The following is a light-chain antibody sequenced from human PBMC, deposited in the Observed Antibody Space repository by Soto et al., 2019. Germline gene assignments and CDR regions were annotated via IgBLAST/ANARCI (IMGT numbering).Light chain of an antibody. Sequence: EIVMTQSPATLSVSPGERATLSCRASQSVSRNLAWYQQKPGQAPRLLIYGASTRATGIPARFSGSRSGTEFTLTISSRQSEDFAVYYCQQYNNWPPWTFGPGTKVDIK. CDR2: GAS. V-gene: IGKV3-15*01. J-gene: IGKJ3*01. CDR3: QQYNNWPPWT. CDR1: QSVSRN.